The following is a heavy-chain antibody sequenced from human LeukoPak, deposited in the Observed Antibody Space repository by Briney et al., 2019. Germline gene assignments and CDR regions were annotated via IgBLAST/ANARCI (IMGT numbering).Heavy chain of an antibody. V-gene: IGHV3-23*01. Sequence: GGSLRLSCAASGFTFGSYAMSWVRQAPGKGLEWVSAISGSGGSTYYADSVKGRFTISRDNSKNTLYLQMNSLRAEDTAVYYCAKHYSSSWYNWFDPWGQGTLVTVSS. CDR3: AKHYSSSWYNWFDP. J-gene: IGHJ5*02. D-gene: IGHD6-13*01. CDR2: ISGSGGST. CDR1: GFTFGSYA.